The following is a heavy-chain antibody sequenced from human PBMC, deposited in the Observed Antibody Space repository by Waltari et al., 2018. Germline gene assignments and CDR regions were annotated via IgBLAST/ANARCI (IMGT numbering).Heavy chain of an antibody. V-gene: IGHV4-38-2*02. Sequence: QVQLQESGPGLVKPSETLSLPCTVSGYSISRGSYWGWIRQPPGKGLEWIGSIYRSGSSYYNPSLKSPVTISVDTSKNQFSLKLSSVTAADTAVYYCARDRGYASGRGIDYWGQGTLVTVSS. CDR3: ARDRGYASGRGIDY. J-gene: IGHJ4*02. D-gene: IGHD3-10*01. CDR2: IYRSGSS. CDR1: GYSISRGSY.